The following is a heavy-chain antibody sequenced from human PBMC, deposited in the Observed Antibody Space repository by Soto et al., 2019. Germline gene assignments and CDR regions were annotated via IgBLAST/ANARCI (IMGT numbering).Heavy chain of an antibody. CDR1: GFTFSSYG. CDR2: IWYDGSNK. D-gene: IGHD1-1*01. CDR3: ARGPLDPLI. Sequence: QVQLVESGGGVVQPGRSLRLSCAASGFTFSSYGMHWVRQAPGKGLEWVAVIWYDGSNKYYADSVKGRFTISRDNSKITLYMEMNSLRAEGTAVYYGARGPLDPLIWGQGTMVTVSS. V-gene: IGHV3-33*01. J-gene: IGHJ3*02.